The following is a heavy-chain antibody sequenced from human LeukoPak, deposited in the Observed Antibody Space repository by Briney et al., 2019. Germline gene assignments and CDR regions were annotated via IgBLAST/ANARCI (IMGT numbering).Heavy chain of an antibody. V-gene: IGHV1-2*02. Sequence: ASVTVSCMASGYTFTGYYMHWVRQAPGQGLEWMGWINPNSGGTNYAQKFQGRITMTRDTSISTAYMELSRLRSDDTAVYYCARGSAAGTWSNWFDPWGQGTLVTVSS. CDR1: GYTFTGYY. J-gene: IGHJ5*02. CDR3: ARGSAAGTWSNWFDP. D-gene: IGHD6-13*01. CDR2: INPNSGGT.